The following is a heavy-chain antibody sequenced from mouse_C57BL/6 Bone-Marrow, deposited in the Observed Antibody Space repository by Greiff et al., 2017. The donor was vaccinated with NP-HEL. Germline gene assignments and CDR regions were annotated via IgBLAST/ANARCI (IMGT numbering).Heavy chain of an antibody. Sequence: EVHLVESGGGLVQPGGSLKLSCAASGFTFSDYYMYWVRQTPEKRLEWVAYISNGGGSTYYPDTVKGRFTISRDNAKNTLYLQMSRLKSEDTAMYYCARLYRKEYYWYFDGWGTGTTVTVAS. CDR1: GFTFSDYY. J-gene: IGHJ1*03. V-gene: IGHV5-12*01. CDR2: ISNGGGST. CDR3: ARLYRKEYYWYFDG. D-gene: IGHD2-14*01.